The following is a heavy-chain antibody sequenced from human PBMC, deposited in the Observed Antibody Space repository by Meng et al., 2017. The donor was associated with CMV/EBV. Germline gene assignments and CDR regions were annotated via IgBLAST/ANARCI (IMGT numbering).Heavy chain of an antibody. Sequence: LQLQDSGPGLVKPSETLSLTCTVSGGSISSSSYYWGWIRQPPGKGLEWIGSIYYSGSTYYNPSLKSRVTISVDTSKNQFSLKLSSVTAADTAVYYCARVSVSYGYRLGYWGQGTLVTVSS. CDR2: IYYSGST. J-gene: IGHJ4*02. V-gene: IGHV4-39*07. CDR3: ARVSVSYGYRLGY. CDR1: GGSISSSSYY. D-gene: IGHD3-16*02.